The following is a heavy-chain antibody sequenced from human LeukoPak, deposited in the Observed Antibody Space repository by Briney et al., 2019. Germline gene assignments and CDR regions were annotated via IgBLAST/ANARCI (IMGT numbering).Heavy chain of an antibody. CDR3: ARAPLVGATTINFDY. V-gene: IGHV1-2*02. Sequence: ASVKVSCKASGYTFSSYDMNWVRQAPGQGLEWMGWTNPNSGGSYFAQKFKGRVTMTRDTSISTAYMELSRLTSDDTAVYYCARAPLVGATTINFDYWGQGTLVTVSS. CDR1: GYTFSSYD. J-gene: IGHJ4*02. CDR2: TNPNSGGS. D-gene: IGHD1-26*01.